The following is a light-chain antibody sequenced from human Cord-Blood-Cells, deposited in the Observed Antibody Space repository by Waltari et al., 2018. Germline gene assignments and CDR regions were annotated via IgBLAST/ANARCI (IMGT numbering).Light chain of an antibody. Sequence: VLNPSPGTLSLSPGEKATLSCRASQSVSSSYLAWYKQKPGTAPRLLIYGASSRATGIPDRFSGSGSGTEFTLTISRLEPEDFAVYYCQQYGSSPWTFGQGTKVEIK. CDR1: QSVSSSY. CDR3: QQYGSSPWT. J-gene: IGKJ1*01. V-gene: IGKV3-20*01. CDR2: GAS.